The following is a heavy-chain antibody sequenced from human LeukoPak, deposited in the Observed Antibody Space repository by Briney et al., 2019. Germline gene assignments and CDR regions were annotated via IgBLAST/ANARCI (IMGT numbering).Heavy chain of an antibody. D-gene: IGHD3-10*01. CDR1: GYTFTSYG. V-gene: IGHV1-18*01. Sequence: ASVKVSCKASGYTFTSYGISWVRQAPGQGLEWMGWISAYNGNTNYAQKLQGRVTMTTDTSTSTVYMELSSLRSEDTAVYYCARDGAYYYGSGSYREYYFDYWGQGTLVTVSS. J-gene: IGHJ4*02. CDR3: ARDGAYYYGSGSYREYYFDY. CDR2: ISAYNGNT.